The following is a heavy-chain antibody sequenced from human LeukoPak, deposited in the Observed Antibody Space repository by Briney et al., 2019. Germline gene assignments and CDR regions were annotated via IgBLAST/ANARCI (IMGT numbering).Heavy chain of an antibody. V-gene: IGHV3-30*03. CDR1: GFTFSSYG. CDR3: ASRRGTRDAFDI. D-gene: IGHD3-10*01. CDR2: ISYDGSNK. Sequence: GGSLRLSCAASGFTFSSYGMHWVRQAPGKGLEWVAVISYDGSNKYYADSVKGRFTISRDNSKNTLYLQMNSLRAEDTAVYYCASRRGTRDAFDIWGQGTVVTVSS. J-gene: IGHJ3*02.